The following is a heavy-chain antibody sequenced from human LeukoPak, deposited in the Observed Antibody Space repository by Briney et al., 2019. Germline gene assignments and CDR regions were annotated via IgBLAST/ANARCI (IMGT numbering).Heavy chain of an antibody. V-gene: IGHV3-7*03. CDR3: ARESAVGHGSFDY. CDR2: IRGDGRET. Sequence: PGESLRLSCAASGFTFGAYYMSWVRQAPGKGLEWVANIRGDGRETFYADSLRGRFSIFRDNARNSVSLQMNSLSAEDTGVYYCARESAVGHGSFDYWGQGTLVTVSS. D-gene: IGHD6-19*01. J-gene: IGHJ4*02. CDR1: GFTFGAYY.